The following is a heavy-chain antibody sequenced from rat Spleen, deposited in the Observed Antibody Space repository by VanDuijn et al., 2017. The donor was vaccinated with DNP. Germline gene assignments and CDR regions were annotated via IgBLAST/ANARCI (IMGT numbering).Heavy chain of an antibody. CDR1: GFTFSDYN. Sequence: EVQLVESGGGLVQPGRSLKLSCAASGFTFSDYNMAWVRQAPKKGLEWVATISYDGSSTYYRDSVKGRFTISRDNAKSTLYLQMDSLRSEDTATYYCARQEGSTGYFDYWGQGVMVTVSS. V-gene: IGHV5-7*01. CDR3: ARQEGSTGYFDY. D-gene: IGHD1-11*01. CDR2: ISYDGSST. J-gene: IGHJ2*01.